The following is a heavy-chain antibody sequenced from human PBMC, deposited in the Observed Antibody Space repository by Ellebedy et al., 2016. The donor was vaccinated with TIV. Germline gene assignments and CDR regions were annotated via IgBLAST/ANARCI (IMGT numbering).Heavy chain of an antibody. CDR2: ISGSGDIT. J-gene: IGHJ4*02. D-gene: IGHD2/OR15-2a*01. V-gene: IGHV3-23*01. CDR1: GFTFNSYA. Sequence: GGSLRLXXAASGFTFNSYAMSWVRQTPGKGLEWVSAISGSGDITYFADSVKGRFTISRDNSKNTVHLQMNSLRAEDTAVYYCAREQYPAKKNFDFWGQGTLVTVSS. CDR3: AREQYPAKKNFDF.